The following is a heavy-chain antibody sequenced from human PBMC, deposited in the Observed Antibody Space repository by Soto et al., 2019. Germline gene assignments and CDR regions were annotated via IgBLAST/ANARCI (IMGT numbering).Heavy chain of an antibody. CDR2: INPIGGRT. CDR3: ARETTVADPYYFFYGLDV. CDR1: GYTFTSYS. J-gene: IGHJ6*02. Sequence: QVHLVQSGTEVKKPGASVTVSCRASGYTFTSYSLHWVRQAPGKGLEWMGLINPIGGRTTYAQKLQGRITITRDTSTSTVYMEVNSLRPEDTAVYYCARETTVADPYYFFYGLDVWGQGTRVNVSS. D-gene: IGHD4-17*01. V-gene: IGHV1-46*04.